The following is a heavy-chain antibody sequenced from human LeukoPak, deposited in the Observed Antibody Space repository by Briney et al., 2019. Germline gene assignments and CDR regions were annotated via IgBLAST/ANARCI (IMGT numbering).Heavy chain of an antibody. Sequence: SETLSLTCTVSGGSISSYYWSWIRQPPGKGLEWIGYIYYSGSTNYNPSLKSRVTISVDTSKNHFSLKLSSVTAADTAVYYCARSYYGSGSGRYYYYYGMDVWGQGTTVTVSS. CDR3: ARSYYGSGSGRYYYYYGMDV. J-gene: IGHJ6*02. D-gene: IGHD3-10*01. CDR2: IYYSGST. CDR1: GGSISSYY. V-gene: IGHV4-59*01.